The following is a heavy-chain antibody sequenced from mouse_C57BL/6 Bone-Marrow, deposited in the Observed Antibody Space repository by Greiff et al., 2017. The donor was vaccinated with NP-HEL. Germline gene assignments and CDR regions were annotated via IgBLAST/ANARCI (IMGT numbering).Heavy chain of an antibody. CDR1: GFTFSSYG. V-gene: IGHV5-6*01. CDR3: ARPLLLRPGRGFAY. D-gene: IGHD1-1*01. J-gene: IGHJ3*01. Sequence: EVKVVESGGDLVKPGGSLKLSCAASGFTFSSYGMSWVRQTPDKRLEWVATISSGGSYTYYPDSVKGRFTISRDNAKNTLYLQMGSLKSEDTAMYYCARPLLLRPGRGFAYWGQGTLVTVSA. CDR2: ISSGGSYT.